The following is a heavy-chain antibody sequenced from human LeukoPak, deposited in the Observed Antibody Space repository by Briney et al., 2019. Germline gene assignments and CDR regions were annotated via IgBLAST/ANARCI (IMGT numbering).Heavy chain of an antibody. D-gene: IGHD1-26*01. Sequence: SETLSLTCAVYGGSFSGYYWSWIRQPPGKGLEWIGEINHSGSTNYNPSLKSRVTISVDTSKNQFSLKLSSVTAADTAVYYCARERRSGSYYMGVSFDIWGQGTMVTVSS. CDR3: ARERRSGSYYMGVSFDI. CDR2: INHSGST. J-gene: IGHJ3*02. V-gene: IGHV4-34*01. CDR1: GGSFSGYY.